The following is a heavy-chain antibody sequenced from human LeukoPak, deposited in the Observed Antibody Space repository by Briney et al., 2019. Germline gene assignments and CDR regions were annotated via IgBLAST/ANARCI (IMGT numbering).Heavy chain of an antibody. J-gene: IGHJ4*02. CDR2: ISTYNGNT. CDR1: AYTFTAYG. CDR3: ARVAAAGTGGDYFDY. Sequence: ASVRVSCKASAYTFTAYGISWVRQAPGQGLEWMGWISTYNGNTNHAQNLQGRVTMTTDTSTSTAYMELRSLRSDDTAVYYCARVAAAGTGGDYFDYWGQGTLVTVSS. D-gene: IGHD6-13*01. V-gene: IGHV1-18*01.